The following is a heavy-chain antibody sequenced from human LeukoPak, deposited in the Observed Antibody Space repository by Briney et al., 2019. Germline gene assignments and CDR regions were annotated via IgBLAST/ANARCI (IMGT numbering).Heavy chain of an antibody. CDR2: ISGSGGST. CDR3: ARDWGSSRTNDY. CDR1: RFTFSSYA. J-gene: IGHJ4*02. D-gene: IGHD3-16*01. V-gene: IGHV3-23*01. Sequence: GGSLRLSCAASRFTFSSYAMSWVRQAPGKGLEWVSAISGSGGSTYYADSVKGRFTISRDNTNNTLFLQMNSLRAEDTALYYCARDWGSSRTNDYWGQGILVTVSS.